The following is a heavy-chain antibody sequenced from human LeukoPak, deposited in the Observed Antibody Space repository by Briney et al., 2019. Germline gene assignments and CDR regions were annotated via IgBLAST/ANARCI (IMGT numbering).Heavy chain of an antibody. J-gene: IGHJ6*02. D-gene: IGHD3-3*01. V-gene: IGHV1-8*01. CDR2: MNPNSGNA. Sequence: ASVKVSCKASGYTFTSYDINWVRQATGQGLEWMGWMNPNSGNAGYAQKFQGRLTMTMKTSISTAYMELRSLRSDDTAVYYCARYYDFWSGYYHGMDVWGQGTTVTVSS. CDR3: ARYYDFWSGYYHGMDV. CDR1: GYTFTSYD.